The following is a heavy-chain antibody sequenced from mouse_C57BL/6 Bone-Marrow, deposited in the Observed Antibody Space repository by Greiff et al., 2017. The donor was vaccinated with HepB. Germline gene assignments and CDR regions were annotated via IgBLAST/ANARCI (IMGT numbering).Heavy chain of an antibody. Sequence: VQGVESGPGLVQPSQSLSITCTVSGFSLTSYGVHWVRQSPGKGLEWLGVIWSGGSTDYNAAFISRLSISKDNSKSQVFFKMNSLQADDTAIYYCARNSDYSLYYAMDYWGQGTSVTVSS. CDR1: GFSLTSYG. D-gene: IGHD2-12*01. V-gene: IGHV2-2*01. J-gene: IGHJ4*01. CDR2: IWSGGST. CDR3: ARNSDYSLYYAMDY.